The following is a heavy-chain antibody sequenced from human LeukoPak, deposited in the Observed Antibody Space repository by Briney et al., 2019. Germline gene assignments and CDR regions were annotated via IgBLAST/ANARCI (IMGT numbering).Heavy chain of an antibody. CDR2: ISAYNGNT. CDR1: GYTFTSYG. V-gene: IGHV1-18*04. D-gene: IGHD3-10*01. CDR3: ARVWFGELFGVVYFDS. Sequence: ASVKVSCKASGYTFTSYGISWVRQAPGQGLEWMGWISAYNGNTNYAQKLQGRVTSTTDTSTSTAYLELRSPRSDDPAVHPCARVWFGELFGVVYFDSWGQGTLVTVSS. J-gene: IGHJ4*02.